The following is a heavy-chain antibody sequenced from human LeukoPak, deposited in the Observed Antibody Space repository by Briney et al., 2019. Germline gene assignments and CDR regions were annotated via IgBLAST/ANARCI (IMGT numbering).Heavy chain of an antibody. CDR3: ARRMGSYLDY. V-gene: IGHV4-61*05. Sequence: PSETLSLTCSVSGGSISSSSYYWGWIRQPPGKGLEWIGYIYYSGSTNYNPSLKSRVTISVDTSKNQFSLKLSSVTAADTAVYYCARRMGSYLDYWGQGTLVTVSS. D-gene: IGHD3-16*01. CDR2: IYYSGST. J-gene: IGHJ4*02. CDR1: GGSISSSSYY.